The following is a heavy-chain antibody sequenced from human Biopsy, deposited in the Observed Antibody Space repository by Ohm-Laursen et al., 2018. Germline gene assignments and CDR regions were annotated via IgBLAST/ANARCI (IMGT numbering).Heavy chain of an antibody. CDR3: AKDLVVEPSFFSGMAA. J-gene: IGHJ6*02. CDR2: INPRSGST. V-gene: IGHV1-46*01. CDR1: GYNFPTHY. Sequence: ASVKVSCKASGYNFPTHYMHWVRQAPGQGLEWMAMINPRSGSTFYAQKFQGRVTMTRDTSMSTVYMELSSLRSEDTAVYFCAKDLVVEPSFFSGMAAWAKGPRSPSP. D-gene: IGHD2-15*01.